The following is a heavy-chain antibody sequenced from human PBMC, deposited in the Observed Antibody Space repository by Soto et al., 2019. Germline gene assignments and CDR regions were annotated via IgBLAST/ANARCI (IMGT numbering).Heavy chain of an antibody. CDR3: ARDEIAARCLDY. CDR1: GYTFSSYD. V-gene: IGHV1-18*01. CDR2: ISVYNGNT. Sequence: ASVKVSCKASGYTFSSYDINWVRQAPGQGLEWMGWISVYNGNTNYAQKFRGRVTMATDTSTNTAYMELRSLRSDDTAVYYCARDEIAARCLDYWGQGTLVTVSS. D-gene: IGHD6-6*01. J-gene: IGHJ4*02.